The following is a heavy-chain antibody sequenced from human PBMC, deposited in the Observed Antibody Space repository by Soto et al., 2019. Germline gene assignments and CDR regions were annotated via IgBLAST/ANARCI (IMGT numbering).Heavy chain of an antibody. V-gene: IGHV4-59*08. CDR2: LYYSGST. Sequence: QVQLQESGPGLVKPSETLSLTCSVSGCSIGSYYWSWIRQPPGKGLEWIGCLYYSGSTNYNPSLKSRVNISVHTSKSQFSLKLSSVTAADTAVYYCARWGWRQIDYWGQGTLVTVSS. CDR3: ARWGWRQIDY. D-gene: IGHD3-3*01. CDR1: GCSIGSYY. J-gene: IGHJ4*02.